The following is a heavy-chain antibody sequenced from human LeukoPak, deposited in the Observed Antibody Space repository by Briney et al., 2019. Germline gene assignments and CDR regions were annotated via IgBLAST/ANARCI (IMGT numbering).Heavy chain of an antibody. D-gene: IGHD3-9*01. CDR3: ARDIGTYYDILRRYGMDV. CDR1: GFTFSSYS. Sequence: PGGSLRLSCAASGFTFSSYSMNWVRQAPGKGLEWVSSISSSSSYIYYADSVKGRFTISRDNAKNLLYLQMNSLRAEDTAVYYCARDIGTYYDILRRYGMDVWGQGTTVTVSS. J-gene: IGHJ6*02. V-gene: IGHV3-21*01. CDR2: ISSSSSYI.